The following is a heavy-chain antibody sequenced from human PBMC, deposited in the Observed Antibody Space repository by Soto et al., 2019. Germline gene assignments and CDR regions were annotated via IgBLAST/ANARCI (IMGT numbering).Heavy chain of an antibody. Sequence: QVHLQESGPGLVKPSETLSLTCAVSGGYISNRNWWSWVRQSPGKGLEWSGEIYEGVTTATYNQSLESRVTLSVDKSKNLLSRKLTSVTAAATALYYCATQTISYTWDIWGQGTTVTVSS. CDR2: IYEGVTTA. J-gene: IGHJ6*02. CDR1: GGYISNRNW. CDR3: ATQTISYTWDI. D-gene: IGHD3-3*01. V-gene: IGHV4-4*02.